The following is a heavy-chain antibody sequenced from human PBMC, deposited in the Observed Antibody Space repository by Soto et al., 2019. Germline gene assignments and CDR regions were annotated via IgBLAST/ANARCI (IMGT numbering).Heavy chain of an antibody. CDR2: IFHSGDA. CDR3: AGSPRGYGDCTPDS. Sequence: QPQLQESGSRLVKPSQTLSLTCSVSGASVNSGSHSWTWIRQPPGKGLEWVGYIFHSGDAFYNPSGRSRATGSGARATSQFFLTLAGVAAADTAVSVCAGSPRGYGDCTPDSWGQGSLVTVSS. CDR1: GASVNSGSHS. D-gene: IGHD4-17*01. J-gene: IGHJ4*02. V-gene: IGHV4-30-2*01.